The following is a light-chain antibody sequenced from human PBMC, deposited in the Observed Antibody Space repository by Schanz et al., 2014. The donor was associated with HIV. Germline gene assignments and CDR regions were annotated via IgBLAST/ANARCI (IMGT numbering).Light chain of an antibody. J-gene: IGKJ1*01. CDR1: EYVSGTY. V-gene: IGKV3D-20*01. CDR3: QQYGGSPT. CDR2: DAS. Sequence: EIVLTQSPAALSLSPGERATLSCGASEYVSGTYVAWYQQKPGLAPRLLIYDASTRAAGIPDRFSGSGSGSVFTLIISRLEPADIAVYYCQQYGGSPTFGQGTKVEIK.